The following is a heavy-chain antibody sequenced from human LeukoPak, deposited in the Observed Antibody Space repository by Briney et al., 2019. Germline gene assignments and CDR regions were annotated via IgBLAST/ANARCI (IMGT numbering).Heavy chain of an antibody. CDR2: ISAYNGNT. CDR1: GYTFTSYG. CDR3: ARDRGYYDSSGYFDY. D-gene: IGHD3-22*01. Sequence: XSVKVSCKASGYTFTSYGISWVRQAPGQGLEWMGWISAYNGNTNYAQKLQGRVTMTTDTSTSTAYMELRSLRSDDTAVYYCARDRGYYDSSGYFDYWGQGTLVTVSS. V-gene: IGHV1-18*01. J-gene: IGHJ4*02.